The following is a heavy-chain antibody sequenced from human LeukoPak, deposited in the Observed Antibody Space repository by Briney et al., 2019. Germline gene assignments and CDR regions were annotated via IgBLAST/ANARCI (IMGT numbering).Heavy chain of an antibody. CDR2: INWNGGRI. V-gene: IGHV3-20*04. CDR3: ARGYCSSGSCYSPALDY. Sequence: SGGSLRLSCAASGFTFDDYGMSWVRQVPGKGLEWVSGINWNGGRIGYADSVKGRFTISRDNAKNSLYLQMNSLRAEDTALYYCARGYCSSGSCYSPALDYWGQGTLVTVSS. CDR1: GFTFDDYG. J-gene: IGHJ4*02. D-gene: IGHD2-15*01.